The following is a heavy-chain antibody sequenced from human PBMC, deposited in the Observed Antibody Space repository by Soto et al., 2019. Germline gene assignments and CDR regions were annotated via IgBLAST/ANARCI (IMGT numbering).Heavy chain of an antibody. CDR2: IYSGGAT. V-gene: IGHV3-66*01. CDR3: ARDGTYNWV. D-gene: IGHD1-1*01. CDR1: GFTVSNNY. J-gene: IGHJ4*02. Sequence: EVQLVESGGGLVQPGGSLRLSCAASGFTVSNNYMRWVRQATGKGLELVSLIYSGGATYYADSVKGRFTISRDNSKNTLYLQMNSLRAEDTAGYYCARDGTYNWVGGQGILVTVSS.